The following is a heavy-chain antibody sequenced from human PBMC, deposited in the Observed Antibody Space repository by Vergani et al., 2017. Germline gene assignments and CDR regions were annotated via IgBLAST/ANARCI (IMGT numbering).Heavy chain of an antibody. J-gene: IGHJ5*02. Sequence: QVQLVESGGGVVQRGGSLRLSCATSGFTLSNYDMQWIRQGPGKGLEFVAFIQFDGSNQYYADSVKGRFTLSRDFSKNTLYLQMNSLRTDDTATYYCAKRSGYYLNWFDPWGQGTLVTVSS. D-gene: IGHD3-22*01. CDR1: GFTLSNYD. CDR2: IQFDGSNQ. CDR3: AKRSGYYLNWFDP. V-gene: IGHV3-30*02.